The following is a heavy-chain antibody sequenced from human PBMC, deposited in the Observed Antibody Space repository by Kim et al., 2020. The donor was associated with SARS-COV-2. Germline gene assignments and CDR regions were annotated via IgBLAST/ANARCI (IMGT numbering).Heavy chain of an antibody. D-gene: IGHD6-13*01. CDR3: ARDGASSSWYYFDY. V-gene: IGHV1-69*01. Sequence: AQKFQGRVTITADESTSTAYMELSSLRSEDTAVYYCARDGASSSWYYFDYWGQGTLVTVSS. J-gene: IGHJ4*02.